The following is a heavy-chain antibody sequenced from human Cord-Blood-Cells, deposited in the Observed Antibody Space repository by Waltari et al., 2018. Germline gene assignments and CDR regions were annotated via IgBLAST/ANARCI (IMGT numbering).Heavy chain of an antibody. CDR1: GGSISSSSYY. Sequence: QLQLQESGPGLVKPSETLSLTCTVSGGSISSSSYYWGWTRQPPGKGREWIGSIYYSGSTYYNPSLKSRVTISVDTSKNQFSLKLSSVTAADTAVYYCARQRGSSWYYWGQGTLVTVSS. J-gene: IGHJ4*02. CDR3: ARQRGSSWYY. CDR2: IYYSGST. D-gene: IGHD6-13*01. V-gene: IGHV4-39*01.